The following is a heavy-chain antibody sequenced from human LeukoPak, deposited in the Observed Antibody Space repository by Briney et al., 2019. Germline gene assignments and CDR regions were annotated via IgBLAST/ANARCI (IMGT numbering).Heavy chain of an antibody. J-gene: IGHJ1*01. CDR2: VRASGVGT. D-gene: IGHD3-3*01. CDR3: AQAEKRESGHRFQH. CDR1: GFTFSDHV. Sequence: GGSLRLSCAASGFTFSDHVMSWVRQAPGKGLEWVSSVRASGVGTHYADSVKGRFTISRDNSKNTLYLEMNSLRADDTAVYYCAQAEKRESGHRFQHWGQGILVTVSS. V-gene: IGHV3-23*01.